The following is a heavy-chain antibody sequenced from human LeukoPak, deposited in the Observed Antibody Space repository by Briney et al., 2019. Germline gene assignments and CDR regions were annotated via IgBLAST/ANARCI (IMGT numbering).Heavy chain of an antibody. CDR2: IYYSGST. CDR1: GGSISRSSYY. D-gene: IGHD2-2*01. J-gene: IGHJ5*02. CDR3: ASGGYCSSTSCPPPAGWFDP. V-gene: IGHV4-39*01. Sequence: SETLSLTCTVSGGSISRSSYYWGWIRQPPGKGLEWIGSIYYSGSTYYNPSLKSRVTISVDTSKNQFSLKLSSVTAADTAVYYCASGGYCSSTSCPPPAGWFDPWGQGTLVTVSS.